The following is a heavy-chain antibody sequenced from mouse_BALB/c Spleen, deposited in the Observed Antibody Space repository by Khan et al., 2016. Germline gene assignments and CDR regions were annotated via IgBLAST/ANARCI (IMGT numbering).Heavy chain of an antibody. J-gene: IGHJ2*01. V-gene: IGHV3-2*02. Sequence: EVQLQESGPGLVKPSQSLSLTCTVTGYSITSDYTWNWIRQFPGNKLEWMGYISYSGSTIYNPSLKSRISITRDTSKNQFFLQLNSVTTEDTATXYCAVIHYYGYFDYWGQGTTRTVSS. D-gene: IGHD1-2*01. CDR3: AVIHYYGYFDY. CDR2: ISYSGST. CDR1: GYSITSDYT.